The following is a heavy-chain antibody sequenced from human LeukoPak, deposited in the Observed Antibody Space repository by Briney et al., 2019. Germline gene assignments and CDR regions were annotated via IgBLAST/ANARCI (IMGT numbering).Heavy chain of an antibody. Sequence: GGSLRLSCAASGFTFSNAWMSWARQAPGTGLEWVGRIKSKTDGGTTDYAAPVKGRFTISRDDSKNTLYLQMNSLKTEDTAVYYCTTERDYYDSSGYFTILVYWGQGTLVTVSS. J-gene: IGHJ4*02. V-gene: IGHV3-15*01. CDR2: IKSKTDGGTT. CDR3: TTERDYYDSSGYFTILVY. CDR1: GFTFSNAW. D-gene: IGHD3-22*01.